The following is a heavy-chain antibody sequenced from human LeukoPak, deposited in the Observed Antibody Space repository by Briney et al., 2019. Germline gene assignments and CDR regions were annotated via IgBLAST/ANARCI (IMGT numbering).Heavy chain of an antibody. Sequence: GGSLRLSCAASGFTFSSHWMHWVRQPPGKGLVGVSRINTDGSSTTYADSVKGRFTISRDNAKNTLYLQMNSLRAEDTAVYYCFGGFWALEGDWFLHDAFDIWGQGTMVTVSS. CDR1: GFTFSSHW. J-gene: IGHJ3*02. CDR3: FGGFWALEGDWFLHDAFDI. D-gene: IGHD3-9*01. V-gene: IGHV3-74*03. CDR2: INTDGSST.